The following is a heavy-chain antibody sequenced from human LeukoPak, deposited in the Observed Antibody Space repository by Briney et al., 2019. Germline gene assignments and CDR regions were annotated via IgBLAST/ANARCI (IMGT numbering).Heavy chain of an antibody. CDR3: ARDTGEMATKPIDY. CDR1: GGSISGSSYY. D-gene: IGHD5-24*01. CDR2: IYYSGST. Sequence: SQTLSLTCTVSGGSISGSSYYWGWIRQPPGKGLEWIGSIYYSGSTYYNPSLKSRVTISVDTSKNQFSLKLSSVTAADTAVYHCARDTGEMATKPIDYWGQGTLVTVSS. V-gene: IGHV4-39*07. J-gene: IGHJ4*02.